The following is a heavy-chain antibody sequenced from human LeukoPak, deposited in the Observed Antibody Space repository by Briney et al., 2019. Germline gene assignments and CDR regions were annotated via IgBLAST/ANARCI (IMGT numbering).Heavy chain of an antibody. CDR1: GGSISSSDYY. Sequence: SETLSLTCTVSGGSISSSDYYWGWIRQPPRKWLEWLASIYYSGSTYYSPSLKSGVTISVDTSKNHFSLKLRSVTATDTAVYYCARGLTRGYTYGGCFDPWGQGTLVTVSS. CDR3: ARGLTRGYTYGGCFDP. J-gene: IGHJ5*02. CDR2: IYYSGST. V-gene: IGHV4-39*02. D-gene: IGHD5-12*01.